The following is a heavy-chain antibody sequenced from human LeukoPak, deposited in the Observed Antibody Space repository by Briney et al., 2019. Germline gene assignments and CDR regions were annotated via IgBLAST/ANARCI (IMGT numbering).Heavy chain of an antibody. J-gene: IGHJ5*02. CDR2: INHSGST. V-gene: IGHV4-34*01. CDR1: GGSFSGYY. CDR3: ARGDYDDYHNWFDP. D-gene: IGHD4-17*01. Sequence: SETLSLTCAVYGGSFSGYYWSWIRQPPGKGLEWIGEINHSGSTNYNPSLKSRVTISVDTSKNQFSLKLSSVTAADTAVYYCARGDYDDYHNWFDPWGQGTPVTVSS.